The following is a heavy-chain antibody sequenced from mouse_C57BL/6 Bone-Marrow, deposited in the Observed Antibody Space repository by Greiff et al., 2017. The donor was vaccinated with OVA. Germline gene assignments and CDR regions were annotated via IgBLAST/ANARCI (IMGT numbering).Heavy chain of an antibody. Sequence: EVQVVESGGGLVKPGGSLKLSCAASGFTFSSYAMSWVRQTPEKRLELVATISDGGSYTYYPDNVKGRFTISRDNAKNNLYLQMSHLKSEDTAMYYCARVPFYYDSRWGQGTLVTVSA. V-gene: IGHV5-4*01. CDR1: GFTFSSYA. CDR3: ARVPFYYDSR. CDR2: ISDGGSYT. D-gene: IGHD2-4*01. J-gene: IGHJ3*01.